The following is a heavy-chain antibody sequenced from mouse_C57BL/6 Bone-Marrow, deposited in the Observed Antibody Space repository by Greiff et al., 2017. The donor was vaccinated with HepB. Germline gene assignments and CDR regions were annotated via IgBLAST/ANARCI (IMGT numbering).Heavy chain of an antibody. J-gene: IGHJ2*01. CDR3: TRPIYYGNYYYFDY. D-gene: IGHD2-1*01. CDR1: GFTFSDAW. CDR2: IRNKANNHAT. Sequence: EVKLVESGGGLVQPGGSMKLSCAASGFTFSDAWMDWVRQSPEKGLEWVAEIRNKANNHATYYAESVKGRFTISRDDSKSSVYLQMNSLRAEDTGIYYCTRPIYYGNYYYFDYWGQGTTLTVSS. V-gene: IGHV6-6*01.